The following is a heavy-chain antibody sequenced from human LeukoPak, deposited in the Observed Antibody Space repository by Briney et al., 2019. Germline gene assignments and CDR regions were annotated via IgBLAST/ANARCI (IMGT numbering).Heavy chain of an antibody. D-gene: IGHD5-18*01. CDR2: IYYSGST. Sequence: SETLSLTCTVSGGSISSYYWSWIRQPPGKGLEWIGYIYYSGSTNYNPSLKSRVTISVDTSKNQFSLKLSSVTAADTAVYYCARDPNQLWFSGGWFDPWGQGTLVTVSS. CDR3: ARDPNQLWFSGGWFDP. CDR1: GGSISSYY. J-gene: IGHJ5*02. V-gene: IGHV4-59*01.